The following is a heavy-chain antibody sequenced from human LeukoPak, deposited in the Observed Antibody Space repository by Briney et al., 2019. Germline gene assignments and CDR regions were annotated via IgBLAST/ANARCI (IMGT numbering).Heavy chain of an antibody. CDR3: ARGRPVVNYFDY. V-gene: IGHV3-23*01. CDR2: ISASGGST. J-gene: IGHJ4*02. D-gene: IGHD2-15*01. CDR1: GFTFSSYA. Sequence: GGSLRLSCAASGFTFSSYAMSWVRQAPGKGLEWVSAISASGGSTYYADSVKGRFTISRDNSKNTVYLQKNSLRDEDTAVYYCARGRPVVNYFDYWGQGTLVTVSS.